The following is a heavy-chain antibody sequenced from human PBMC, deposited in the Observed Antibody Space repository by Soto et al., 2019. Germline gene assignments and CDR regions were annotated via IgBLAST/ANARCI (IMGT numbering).Heavy chain of an antibody. D-gene: IGHD5-12*01. J-gene: IGHJ4*02. CDR3: ARLRDIVATNYYFDY. CDR1: GGTFSSYA. CDR2: IIPIFGTA. Sequence: QVQLVQSGAEVKKPGSSVKVSCKASGGTFSSYAISWVGQAPGQGLEWMGGIIPIFGTANYAQKFQGRVTITADESTSTAYMELSSLRSEDTAVYYCARLRDIVATNYYFDYWGQGTLVTVSS. V-gene: IGHV1-69*12.